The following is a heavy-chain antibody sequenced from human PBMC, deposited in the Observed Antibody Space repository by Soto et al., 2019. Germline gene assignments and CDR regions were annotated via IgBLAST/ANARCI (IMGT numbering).Heavy chain of an antibody. D-gene: IGHD2-15*01. CDR2: IYHSGST. V-gene: IGHV4-4*02. J-gene: IGHJ6*03. CDR1: SGSISSSNW. CDR3: ARALPPRSGGSLLDYYYMDV. Sequence: QVQLQESGPGLVKPSGTLSLTCAVSSGSISSSNWWSWVRQPPGKGLEWIGEIYHSGSTNYNPSLKSRVTISVDKSKNQFSPKLSSVTAADTAVYYCARALPPRSGGSLLDYYYMDVWGKGTTVTVSS.